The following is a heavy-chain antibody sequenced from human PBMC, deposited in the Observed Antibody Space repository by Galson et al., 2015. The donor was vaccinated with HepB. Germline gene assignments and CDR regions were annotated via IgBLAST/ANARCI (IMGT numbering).Heavy chain of an antibody. CDR3: ARDIGAAAGTDWVY. D-gene: IGHD6-13*01. CDR2: ISYDGSNK. Sequence: SLRLSCAASGFTFSSYAMHWVRQAPGKGLEWVAVISYDGSNKYYADSVKGRFTISRDNSKNTLYLQMNSLRAEDTAVYYCARDIGAAAGTDWVYWGQGTLVTVSS. V-gene: IGHV3-30*04. CDR1: GFTFSSYA. J-gene: IGHJ4*02.